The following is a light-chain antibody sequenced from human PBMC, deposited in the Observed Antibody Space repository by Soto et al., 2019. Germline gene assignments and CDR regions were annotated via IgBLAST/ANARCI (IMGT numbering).Light chain of an antibody. J-gene: IGKJ2*01. V-gene: IGKV3-20*01. Sequence: EIVLTQSPGTLSLSPGERATLSCRASHSVSSSYLAWYQQKPGQAPSLLIYGASSRATGIPDRFSGSGSGTDFTLTISRLEPEDFAVYYCQQHGGSPPYTFGQGTKLEIK. CDR2: GAS. CDR1: HSVSSSY. CDR3: QQHGGSPPYT.